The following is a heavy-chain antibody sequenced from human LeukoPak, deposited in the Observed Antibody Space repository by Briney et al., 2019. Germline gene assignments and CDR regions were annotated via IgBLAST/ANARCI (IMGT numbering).Heavy chain of an antibody. CDR2: IWYDGSNK. D-gene: IGHD5-12*01. Sequence: GRSLRLSCAASGFTFSSYGMHWVRQAPGKGLEWVAVIWYDGSNKYYADSVKGRFTISRDNSKNTLYLQMNSLRAEDTAVYYCAKVRGGYDAAGWFDPWSQGTLVTVSS. CDR3: AKVRGGYDAAGWFDP. CDR1: GFTFSSYG. V-gene: IGHV3-33*06. J-gene: IGHJ5*02.